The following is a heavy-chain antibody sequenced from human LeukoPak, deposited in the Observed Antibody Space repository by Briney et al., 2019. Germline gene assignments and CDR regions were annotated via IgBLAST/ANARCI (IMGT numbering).Heavy chain of an antibody. Sequence: GSLELSCEGSGFIVRDYWMRWVRQAPGKGLEGVANIKEDGSEKNYVDSVKGRFTISRDNAKNSVYLEMSSLRVEDTAVYYCARDPSLEHFDYWGQGTLVAVSS. CDR3: ARDPSLEHFDY. J-gene: IGHJ4*02. CDR2: IKEDGSEK. CDR1: GFIVRDYW. D-gene: IGHD1-1*01. V-gene: IGHV3-7*01.